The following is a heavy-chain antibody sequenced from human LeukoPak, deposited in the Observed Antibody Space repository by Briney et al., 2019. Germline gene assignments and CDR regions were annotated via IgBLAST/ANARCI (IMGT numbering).Heavy chain of an antibody. V-gene: IGHV3-23*01. CDR1: AFTFSSYA. CDR3: AKEEGASSASFDN. J-gene: IGHJ4*02. D-gene: IGHD3-22*01. CDR2: ISDNGGRT. Sequence: TGGSLRLSCAASAFTFSSYAMSWVRQAPGKGLEWVSGISDNGGRTYYADSVKGRFTISRVNSKNTLYLQMNSLRAEDTAVYYCAKEEGASSASFDNWGQGTLVTVSS.